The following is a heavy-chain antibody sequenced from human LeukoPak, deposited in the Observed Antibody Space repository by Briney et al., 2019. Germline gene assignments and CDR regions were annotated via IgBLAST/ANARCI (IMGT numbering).Heavy chain of an antibody. V-gene: IGHV3-7*01. Sequence: PGGSLRLSCAASGFTFSSHWMSWVRQAPGKGLEWVANIKQDGSEKYYVDSVKGRFTISRDNAKNSLYLQMNSLRAEDTAVYYCARENYYYYYMDVWGKGTTVTVSS. CDR1: GFTFSSHW. J-gene: IGHJ6*03. CDR2: IKQDGSEK. CDR3: ARENYYYYYMDV.